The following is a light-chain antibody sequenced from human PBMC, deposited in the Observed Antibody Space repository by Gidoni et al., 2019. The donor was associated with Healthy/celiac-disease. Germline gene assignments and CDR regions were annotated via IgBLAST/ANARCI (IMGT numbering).Light chain of an antibody. Sequence: EIVLTQSPGTLSLSPGERATLSCRASQSVSSSYLAWYQQKPGQAPRLLIYGASSRATGIPDRLSGSGSGTDFTLTISRLEPEDFAVYYCQQYGSSPQLTFGGGTKVEIK. CDR3: QQYGSSPQLT. CDR2: GAS. V-gene: IGKV3-20*01. CDR1: QSVSSSY. J-gene: IGKJ4*01.